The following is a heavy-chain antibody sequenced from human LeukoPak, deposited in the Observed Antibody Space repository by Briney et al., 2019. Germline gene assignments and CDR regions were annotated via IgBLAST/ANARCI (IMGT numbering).Heavy chain of an antibody. CDR3: ARSLTYYYDN. V-gene: IGHV4-31*03. J-gene: IGHJ4*02. CDR1: GGSISSGGHY. D-gene: IGHD3-9*01. CDR2: INYSGST. Sequence: SQTLSLTCIVSGGSISSGGHYWSWIRQHPGKGLEWIGYINYSGSTYYNPSLKSRVTISVDTSKNQFSLKLSSVTAADTAVYYCARSLTYYYDNWGQGTLVTVSS.